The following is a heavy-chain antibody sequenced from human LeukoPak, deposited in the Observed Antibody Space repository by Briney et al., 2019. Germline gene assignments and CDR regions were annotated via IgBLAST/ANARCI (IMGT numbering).Heavy chain of an antibody. J-gene: IGHJ4*02. V-gene: IGHV3-21*01. CDR1: GFTFSSYS. CDR2: ISSSSSYI. D-gene: IGHD3-3*01. Sequence: GGSLRLSCAASGFTFSSYSMNWVRQAPGKGLEWVSSISSSSSYIYYADSVKGRFTISRDNAKNSLYLQMNSLRAEDTAVYYCARDDKKYDFWSGYSGLGYWGQGTLVTVSS. CDR3: ARDDKKYDFWSGYSGLGY.